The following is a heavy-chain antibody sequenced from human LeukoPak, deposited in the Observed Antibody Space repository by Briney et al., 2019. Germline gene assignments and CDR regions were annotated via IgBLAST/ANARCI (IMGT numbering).Heavy chain of an antibody. J-gene: IGHJ4*02. CDR1: GGSFSGYY. Sequence: PSETLSLTCAVYGGSFSGYYWSWIRQPPGKRLEWIGEINHSGSTNYNPSLKSRVTISVDTSKNQFSLKLSSVTAADTAVYYCARQTYYDYVWGSYRPKWFDYWGQGTLVTVSS. V-gene: IGHV4-34*01. CDR3: ARQTYYDYVWGSYRPKWFDY. D-gene: IGHD3-16*02. CDR2: INHSGST.